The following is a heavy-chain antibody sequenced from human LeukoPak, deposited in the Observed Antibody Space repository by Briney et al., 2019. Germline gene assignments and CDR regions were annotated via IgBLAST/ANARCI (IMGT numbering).Heavy chain of an antibody. J-gene: IGHJ4*02. CDR2: ISSSSSYI. V-gene: IGHV3-21*01. Sequence: GGSLRVSCAASGFTFSSYSMNWVRQAPGNGLEWVSSISSSSSYIYYADSVKGRFTISRDNAKNSLYLQMNSLRAEDTAVYYCARIASYCGGDCHPTDDYWGQGTLVTVSS. D-gene: IGHD2-21*02. CDR1: GFTFSSYS. CDR3: ARIASYCGGDCHPTDDY.